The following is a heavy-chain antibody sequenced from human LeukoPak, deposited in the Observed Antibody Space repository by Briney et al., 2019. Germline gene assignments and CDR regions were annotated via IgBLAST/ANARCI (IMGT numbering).Heavy chain of an antibody. Sequence: GGSLRLSCAASGFTFSSYWMHWVRQAPGKGLVWVSRISDGTSTSYADSVKGRFTISRDNAENTLYLQMTSLRAEDTAVYYCAREDYFASGGTSYWGQGSLVTVSS. D-gene: IGHD3-10*01. CDR3: AREDYFASGGTSY. CDR2: ISDGTST. J-gene: IGHJ4*02. CDR1: GFTFSSYW. V-gene: IGHV3-74*01.